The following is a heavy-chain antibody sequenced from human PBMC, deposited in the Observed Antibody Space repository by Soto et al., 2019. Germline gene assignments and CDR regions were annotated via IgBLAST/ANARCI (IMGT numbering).Heavy chain of an antibody. J-gene: IGHJ4*02. D-gene: IGHD1-26*01. CDR2: INPFNDNT. CDR3: ARDPFYSGSNLQVGYFDS. V-gene: IGHV1-18*01. CDR1: NYSFSSFG. Sequence: QVQMVQSGAEVKKPGASVKVSCKASNYSFSSFGISWMRQAPGQGLEWMAWINPFNDNTNYAQSLQGRVTLTTDTSTSTANMELRSLRSDDTAVYYCARDPFYSGSNLQVGYFDSWGQGTLVTVSS.